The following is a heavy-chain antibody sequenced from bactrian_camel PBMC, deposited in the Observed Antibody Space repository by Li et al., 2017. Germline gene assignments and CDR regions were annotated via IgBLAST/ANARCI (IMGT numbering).Heavy chain of an antibody. CDR1: GSIYGGAC. CDR3: AARRAHCARDQVSKIMTH. D-gene: IGHD3*01. V-gene: IGHV3S53*01. J-gene: IGHJ4*01. CDR2: IDTDDST. Sequence: HVQLVESGGGSVQAGGSLRLSCGASGSIYGGACVGWLRQAPGKEREGVAHIDTDDSTRYAESVKGRFTIFKDNAKNTLYLQMSSLKPEDSAIYRCAARRAHCARDQVSKIMTHWGQGTQVTVS.